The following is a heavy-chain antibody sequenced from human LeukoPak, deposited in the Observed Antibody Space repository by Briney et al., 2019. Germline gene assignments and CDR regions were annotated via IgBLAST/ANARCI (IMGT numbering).Heavy chain of an antibody. CDR3: AGATGALDY. CDR1: GGSISTTNYY. D-gene: IGHD1-14*01. V-gene: IGHV4-31*03. Sequence: SETLSLTCTVSGGSISTTNYYWSWIRQHPGKGLEWIGYIYYSGSTYYNPSLKSRVTISVDTSKNQFSLKLSSVTAADTAVYYCAGATGALDYWGQGTLVTVSS. CDR2: IYYSGST. J-gene: IGHJ4*02.